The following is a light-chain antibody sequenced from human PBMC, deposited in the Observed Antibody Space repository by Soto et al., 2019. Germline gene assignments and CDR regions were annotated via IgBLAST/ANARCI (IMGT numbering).Light chain of an antibody. V-gene: IGLV2-8*01. CDR2: EVT. Sequence: QSVLTQPPSASGSPGQSVTISCTGTSSDVGNYNYVSWYQQHPGKAPKLMIYEVTKRPSGVPDRFSGFKSGNTASLTVSGLQAEDEADYYCSSYAGSKTLFGGGTKLTVL. CDR1: SSDVGNYNY. CDR3: SSYAGSKTL. J-gene: IGLJ3*02.